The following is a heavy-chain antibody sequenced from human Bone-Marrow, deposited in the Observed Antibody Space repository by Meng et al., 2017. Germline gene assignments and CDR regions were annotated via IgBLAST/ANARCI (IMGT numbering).Heavy chain of an antibody. CDR2: INPDGNIP. D-gene: IGHD3-10*01. V-gene: IGHV3-74*01. CDR1: GFSFSTYW. J-gene: IGHJ6*02. Sequence: GGSLRLSCAASGFSFSTYWMHWVRQVPGKGLVWVSQINPDGNIPTYADSVKGRFIISRDNARDTFYLQMKSLRADDTGVYFCAGDSPGDETMDVWGQGTTVTVSS. CDR3: AGDSPGDETMDV.